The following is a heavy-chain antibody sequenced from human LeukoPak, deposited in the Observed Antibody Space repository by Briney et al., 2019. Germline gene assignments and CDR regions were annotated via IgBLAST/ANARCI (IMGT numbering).Heavy chain of an antibody. CDR2: IKQDGSEK. Sequence: GGSLRLSCEASGFTFSSYWMNWVRQAPGKGLEWVAYIKQDGSEKYYVDSVKGRFTISRDNAKNSVYLQMNSLRAEDTAVYYCARVGQWLPDYWGQGTLVTVSS. CDR3: ARVGQWLPDY. D-gene: IGHD6-19*01. J-gene: IGHJ4*02. CDR1: GFTFSSYW. V-gene: IGHV3-7*01.